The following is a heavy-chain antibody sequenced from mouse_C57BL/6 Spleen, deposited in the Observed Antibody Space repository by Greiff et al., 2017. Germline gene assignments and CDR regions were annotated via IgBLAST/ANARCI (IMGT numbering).Heavy chain of an antibody. D-gene: IGHD2-4*01. Sequence: QVQLQQSEAELVKPGASVKISCKASGYAFSSYWMTWVQQRPGKGLEWIGQIYPGDGDTNYIGKFKGQATLAADKSTSIAYMQLSSLTSEDSAIYFCARSTYDYVEDYWGQGTTLTVSS. J-gene: IGHJ2*01. CDR2: IYPGDGDT. CDR3: ARSTYDYVEDY. V-gene: IGHV1-80*01. CDR1: GYAFSSYW.